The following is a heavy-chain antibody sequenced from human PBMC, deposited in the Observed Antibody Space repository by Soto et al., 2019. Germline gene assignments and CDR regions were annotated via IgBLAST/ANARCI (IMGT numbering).Heavy chain of an antibody. J-gene: IGHJ4*02. CDR2: ISAHNGNT. CDR3: ARGRYGDY. CDR1: GYTFTSYG. Sequence: QVHLVQSGTEVKKPGASVKVSCKASGYTFTSYGITWVRQAPGQGLEWMGWISAHNGNTDYAQKLQGRVIVTRDTSTSTAYMELRSLRSDDTAVYYCARGRYGDYWGQGALVTVSS. D-gene: IGHD1-1*01. V-gene: IGHV1-18*01.